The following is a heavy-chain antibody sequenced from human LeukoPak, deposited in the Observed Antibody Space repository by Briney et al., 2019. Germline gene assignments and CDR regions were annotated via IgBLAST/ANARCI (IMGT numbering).Heavy chain of an antibody. CDR1: GGSISSSIYY. J-gene: IGHJ4*02. V-gene: IGHV4-61*05. D-gene: IGHD3-22*01. CDR2: IYYSGST. CDR3: ARVVGDYYDSSGSNSYYFDY. Sequence: TSETLSLTCTVSGGSISSSIYYWGWIRQPPGKGLEWIGYIYYSGSTNYNPSLKSRVTISVDTSKNQFSLKLSSVTAADTAVYYCARVVGDYYDSSGSNSYYFDYWGQGTLVTVSS.